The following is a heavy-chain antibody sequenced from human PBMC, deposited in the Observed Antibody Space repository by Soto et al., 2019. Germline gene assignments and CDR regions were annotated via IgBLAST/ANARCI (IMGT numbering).Heavy chain of an antibody. V-gene: IGHV3-48*01. CDR3: ARMTTVTTTSGGGYGMDV. CDR2: ISSSSSTI. CDR1: GFTFSSYS. J-gene: IGHJ6*02. Sequence: EVQLVESGGGLVQPGGSLRLSCAASGFTFSSYSMNWVRQAPGKGLEWVSYISSSSSTIYYADSVKGRFTISRDNAKNSLYLQMNSLRAEDTAVYYCARMTTVTTTSGGGYGMDVWGQGTTVTVSS. D-gene: IGHD4-17*01.